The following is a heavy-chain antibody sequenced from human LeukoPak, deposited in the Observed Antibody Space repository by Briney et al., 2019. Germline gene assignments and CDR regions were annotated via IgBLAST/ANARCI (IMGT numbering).Heavy chain of an antibody. V-gene: IGHV1-69*13. Sequence: SMKVSCTASGVTFTSYAISWVRQAPGQGLEWMGGIIPIFGTANYAQKFQGRVTITADESTSTAYMELSSLRSEDTAVYYCAGYCSSTSCPRIGFYYFMDVWGKGTTVTVSS. CDR3: AGYCSSTSCPRIGFYYFMDV. J-gene: IGHJ6*03. CDR2: IIPIFGTA. CDR1: GVTFTSYA. D-gene: IGHD2-2*01.